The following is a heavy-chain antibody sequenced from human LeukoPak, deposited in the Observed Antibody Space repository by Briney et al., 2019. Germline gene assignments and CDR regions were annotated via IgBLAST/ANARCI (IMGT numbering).Heavy chain of an antibody. J-gene: IGHJ4*02. D-gene: IGHD1-26*01. CDR1: GDSISSGTFY. Sequence: PSETLSLTCTVSGDSISSGTFYWGWVRQPPGKGLEWIGSIHYSGNTYYNPSLKNPVTISVDTSKNQFSLNLSSVTAADTAVYYCAGRARATIWTGMEFWGQGILVTVSS. CDR2: IHYSGNT. V-gene: IGHV4-39*01. CDR3: AGRARATIWTGMEF.